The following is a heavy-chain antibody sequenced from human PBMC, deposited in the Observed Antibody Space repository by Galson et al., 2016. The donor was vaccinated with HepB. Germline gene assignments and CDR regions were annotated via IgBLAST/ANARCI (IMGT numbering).Heavy chain of an antibody. J-gene: IGHJ3*02. V-gene: IGHV3-23*01. D-gene: IGHD3-3*02. CDR2: INANGGDT. CDR1: GFTFSSYV. Sequence: SLRLSCAASGFTFSSYVMSWVRQAPGQGLEWVSSINANGGDTYYADSVKGRFTISRDNSRNTLYVQMNSLRAEDTAVYYCAKDGAFGDTWYTRVMDAFEIWCQGTMVTVSS. CDR3: AKDGAFGDTWYTRVMDAFEI.